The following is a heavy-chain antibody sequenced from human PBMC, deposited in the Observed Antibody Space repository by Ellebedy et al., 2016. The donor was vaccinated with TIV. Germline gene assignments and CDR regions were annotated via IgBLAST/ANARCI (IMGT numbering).Heavy chain of an antibody. V-gene: IGHV4-39*07. D-gene: IGHD3-22*01. CDR2: IYYTGST. Sequence: SETLSLTXSFSGNSVSSSNYFWGWIRQPPGKGLEWIASIYYTGSTHYNPSLKSRLTMSVDTSKSQFSLNLRSLTAADSAVYYCARADSSGYYPGYYFGFDVWGHGTTVTVSS. CDR1: GNSVSSSNYF. J-gene: IGHJ6*02. CDR3: ARADSSGYYPGYYFGFDV.